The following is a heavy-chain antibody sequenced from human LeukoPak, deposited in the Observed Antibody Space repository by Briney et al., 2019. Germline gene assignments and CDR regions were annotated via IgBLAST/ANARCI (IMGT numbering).Heavy chain of an antibody. J-gene: IGHJ4*02. CDR2: ISGSGGST. V-gene: IGHV3-23*01. Sequence: GGSLRLSCAASGFTFSSYAMSWVRQAPGKGLEWVSAISGSGGSTYYADSVKGRFTISRDNSKNTLYLQMNSLRAEDTAVYYCAKNEDYDFWSGYYGPLGYWGQGTLVTVSS. CDR1: GFTFSSYA. D-gene: IGHD3-3*01. CDR3: AKNEDYDFWSGYYGPLGY.